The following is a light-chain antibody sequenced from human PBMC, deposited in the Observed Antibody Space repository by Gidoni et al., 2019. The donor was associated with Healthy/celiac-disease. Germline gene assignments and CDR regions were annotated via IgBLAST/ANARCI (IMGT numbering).Light chain of an antibody. CDR3: QQANSFPLT. CDR1: QGISSW. Sequence: DIQMTQSPSSVSASVGDRVTITCRASQGISSWLAWYQRKPGKAPKLLIYAASSLESGVPARFSGSGSGTDFTLTISSLRPEDFATYYCQQANSFPLTFGGGTKVEIK. CDR2: AAS. J-gene: IGKJ4*01. V-gene: IGKV1-12*01.